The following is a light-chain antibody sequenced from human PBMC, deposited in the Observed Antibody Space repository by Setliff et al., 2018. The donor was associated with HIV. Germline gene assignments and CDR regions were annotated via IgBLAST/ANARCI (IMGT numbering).Light chain of an antibody. V-gene: IGLV2-14*01. CDR1: SSDVGGYNY. Sequence: SALTQPASVSGSPAQSIIISCTGTSSDVGGYNYVSWYQQHPGKALKLIIYEVTNRPSGVSDRFFGSKSGNTASLTISGLQAEDEADYYRSSYTGKCTHTYVVGTGTKVTVL. J-gene: IGLJ1*01. CDR2: EVT. CDR3: SSYTGKCTHTYV.